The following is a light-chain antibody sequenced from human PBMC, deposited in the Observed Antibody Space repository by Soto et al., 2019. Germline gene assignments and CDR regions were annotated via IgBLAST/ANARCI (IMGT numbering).Light chain of an antibody. V-gene: IGKV3-11*01. CDR3: QQRSNWIT. J-gene: IGKJ5*01. CDR2: DAS. Sequence: EIVLTQSPATLSLSPWERATLSCRASQSVSSYLAWYQQKPGQAPRLLIYDASNRATGIPARFSGSGSGTEFTLTISSLQSEDFAVYYCQQRSNWITFGQGTRLEIK. CDR1: QSVSSY.